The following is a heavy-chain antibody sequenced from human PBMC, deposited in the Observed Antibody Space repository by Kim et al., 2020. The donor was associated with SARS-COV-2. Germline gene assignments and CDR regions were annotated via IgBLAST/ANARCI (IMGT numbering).Heavy chain of an antibody. CDR3: AKDRGGSYFSLLFDY. V-gene: IGHV3-23*01. J-gene: IGHJ4*02. Sequence: GGSLRLSCAASGFRFSGHAMNWVRQAPGKGLEWVSSISASGGSTYYADSVKGRFTISRDNSKNTLFLQMNSLRVEDTALYYCAKDRGGSYFSLLFDYWGQGNLVTVSS. CDR1: GFRFSGHA. D-gene: IGHD1-26*01. CDR2: ISASGGST.